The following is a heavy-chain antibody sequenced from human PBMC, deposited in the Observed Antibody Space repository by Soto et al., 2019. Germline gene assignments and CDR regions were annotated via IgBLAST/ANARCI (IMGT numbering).Heavy chain of an antibody. V-gene: IGHV6-1*01. D-gene: IGHD6-13*01. CDR1: GDSVSSNSAA. Sequence: SQTLSLTCAISGDSVSSNSAAWNWIRQSPSRGLEWLGRTYYRSKWYNDYAVSVKSRITINPDTSKNQFSLQLNSVTPEDTAVYYCARDRVAAAGYRVMYYYGMDVWGQGTTVTVSS. J-gene: IGHJ6*02. CDR3: ARDRVAAAGYRVMYYYGMDV. CDR2: TYYRSKWYN.